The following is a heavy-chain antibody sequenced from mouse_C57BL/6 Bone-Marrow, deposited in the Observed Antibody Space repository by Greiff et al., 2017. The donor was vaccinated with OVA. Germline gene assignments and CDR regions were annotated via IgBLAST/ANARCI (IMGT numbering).Heavy chain of an antibody. CDR3: ASDYYGSSYLYWYFDV. CDR2: ISYDGSN. CDR1: GYSITSGYY. V-gene: IGHV3-6*01. J-gene: IGHJ1*03. D-gene: IGHD1-1*01. Sequence: DVQLQESGPGLVKPSQSLSLTCSVTGYSITSGYYWNWIRQFPGNKLEWMGYISYDGSNNYNPSLKNRISITRDTSKNHFFLKLNSVTTEDTATYYCASDYYGSSYLYWYFDVWGTGTTVTVSS.